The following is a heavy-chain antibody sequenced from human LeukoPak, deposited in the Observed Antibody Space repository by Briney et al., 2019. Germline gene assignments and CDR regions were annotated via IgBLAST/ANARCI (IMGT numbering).Heavy chain of an antibody. CDR3: ARGSGSYYLPRDNHIDY. J-gene: IGHJ4*02. V-gene: IGHV1-2*02. CDR1: GYTFTGYY. CDR2: INPNSGGT. Sequence: ASVKVSCKASGYTFTGYYMHWVRQAPGQGLEWMGWINPNSGGTNYAQKFQGRVTMTRDTSISTAYMELSRLRSDDTAVYYCARGSGSYYLPRDNHIDYWGQGTLVTVSS. D-gene: IGHD1-26*01.